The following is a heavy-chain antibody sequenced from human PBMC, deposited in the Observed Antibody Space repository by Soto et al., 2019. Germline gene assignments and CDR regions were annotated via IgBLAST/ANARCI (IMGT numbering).Heavy chain of an antibody. Sequence: PSETLSLTCTVSGGSFNSCNFYWGWIRQSPGKRLEWIATVYFNGSTYYRTYNSPSFKSRVTISGDTSKNQFSLRLKSVTAADTALYYCARHRSQEDGSKKGFDHWGQGTLVTVSS. CDR1: GGSFNSCNFY. D-gene: IGHD2-15*01. J-gene: IGHJ4*02. V-gene: IGHV4-39*01. CDR3: ARHRSQEDGSKKGFDH. CDR2: VYFNGSTYYRT.